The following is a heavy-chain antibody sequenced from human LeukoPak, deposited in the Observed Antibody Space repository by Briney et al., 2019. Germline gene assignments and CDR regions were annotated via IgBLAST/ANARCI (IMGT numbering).Heavy chain of an antibody. J-gene: IGHJ4*02. CDR2: IYHSGST. V-gene: IGHV4-30-2*01. D-gene: IGHD3-22*01. Sequence: SETLSLTCAVSGGSISSGGYSWSWIRQPPGKGLEWIGYIYHSGSTYYNPSLKSRVTISVDRSKNRFSLKLSSVTAADTAVYYCARSYDSSGYYPYFDYWGQGTLVTVSS. CDR3: ARSYDSSGYYPYFDY. CDR1: GGSISSGGYS.